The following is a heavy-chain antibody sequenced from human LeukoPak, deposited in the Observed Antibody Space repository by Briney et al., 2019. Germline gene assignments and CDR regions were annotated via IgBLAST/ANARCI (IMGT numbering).Heavy chain of an antibody. CDR1: GYAFTSYA. V-gene: IGHV7-4-1*02. CDR2: INTNTGNP. D-gene: IGHD3-10*01. Sequence: ASVKVSCKASGYAFTSYAMNWVRQAPGQGLEWMGWINTNTGNPTYAQGFTGRFVFSLDTSVSTAYLQISSLKAEDTAVYYCARVPREYIWFGDYNFDYWGQGTLVTVSS. J-gene: IGHJ4*02. CDR3: ARVPREYIWFGDYNFDY.